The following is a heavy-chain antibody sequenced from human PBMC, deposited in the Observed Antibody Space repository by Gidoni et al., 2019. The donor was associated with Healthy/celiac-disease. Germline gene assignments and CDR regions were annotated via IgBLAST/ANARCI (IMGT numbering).Heavy chain of an antibody. CDR2: ISSSSSYT. J-gene: IGHJ3*02. CDR3: ARDALSWELLMRGRFVAFDI. Sequence: QVQLVESGGGLVKPGGSLRLSCAASGFTFSDYYMSWIRQAPGTGLEWVSYISSSSSYTNYADSVKGRFTISRDNAKNSLYLQMNSLRAEDTAVYYCARDALSWELLMRGRFVAFDIWGQGTMVTVSS. D-gene: IGHD1-26*01. CDR1: GFTFSDYY. V-gene: IGHV3-11*06.